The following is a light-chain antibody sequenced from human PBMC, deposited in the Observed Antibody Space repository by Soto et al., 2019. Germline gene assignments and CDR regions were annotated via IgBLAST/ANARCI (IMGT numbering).Light chain of an antibody. CDR3: QQRTNWPLT. J-gene: IGKJ4*01. V-gene: IGKV3-11*01. CDR2: DAS. Sequence: EIVLTQSPATLSFSPGERATLSCRASQSVDKYLVWYQQKPGQAPRLLIYDASSRATGIPARFSGSGSGTDFSLTITSLVPEDFAVYYCQQRTNWPLTFGGGTKLEIK. CDR1: QSVDKY.